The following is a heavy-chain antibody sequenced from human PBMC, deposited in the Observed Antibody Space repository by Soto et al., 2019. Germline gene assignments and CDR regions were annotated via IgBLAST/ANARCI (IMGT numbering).Heavy chain of an antibody. Sequence: QVQLQESGPGLVKPSETLSLSCTVYGGSISSYYWSWFRQSPGKRMEWIGYVHHSWGSSYNHSLQSRVAISLDTSNSQFSLKVTSVTATDTAVYYCARQGFGPLHGLVDVWGQGTTVTVSS. V-gene: IGHV4-59*08. CDR1: GGSISSYY. J-gene: IGHJ6*02. CDR3: ARQGFGPLHGLVDV. CDR2: VHHSWGS. D-gene: IGHD3-10*01.